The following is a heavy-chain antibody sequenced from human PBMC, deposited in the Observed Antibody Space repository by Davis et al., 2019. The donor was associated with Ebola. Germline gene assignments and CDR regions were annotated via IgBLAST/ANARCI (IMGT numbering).Heavy chain of an antibody. CDR2: IIPIFGST. V-gene: IGHV1-69*06. D-gene: IGHD3-10*01. J-gene: IGHJ6*02. Sequence: AASVKVSCKTSGDTLSSYGISWVRQAPGLGLEWMGGIIPIFGSTKYAQKFQGRVTITADKSTSIVYMELTGLRSEDTAVYYCARDLNYYGSGNYYNEDRGDGMDVWGQGTTVIVSS. CDR1: GDTLSSYG. CDR3: ARDLNYYGSGNYYNEDRGDGMDV.